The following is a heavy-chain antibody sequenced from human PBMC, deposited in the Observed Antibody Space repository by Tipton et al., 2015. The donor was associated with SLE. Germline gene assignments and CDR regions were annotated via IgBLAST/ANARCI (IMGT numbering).Heavy chain of an antibody. CDR3: ARDQGDTYYYDSSGPNWFDP. CDR1: GGSISSSSYY. Sequence: TLSLTCTVSGGSISSSSYYWGWIRQPPGKGLEWIGSIYYSGSTYYNPSLKSRVTISVDTSKNQFSLKLSSVTAADTAVYYCARDQGDTYYYDSSGPNWFDPWGQGTLVTVSS. J-gene: IGHJ5*02. V-gene: IGHV4-39*02. D-gene: IGHD3-22*01. CDR2: IYYSGST.